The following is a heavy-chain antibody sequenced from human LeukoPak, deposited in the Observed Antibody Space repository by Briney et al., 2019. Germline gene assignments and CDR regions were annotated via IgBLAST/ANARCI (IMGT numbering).Heavy chain of an antibody. Sequence: PSETLSLTCTVSSGSISSYYWSWIRQPPGKGLEWIGYIYYSGSTNYNPSLKSRVTISVDTSKNQFSLKLSSVTAADTAVYYCARVQVYGEPNFDYWGQGTLVTVSS. CDR1: SGSISSYY. D-gene: IGHD4-17*01. CDR2: IYYSGST. CDR3: ARVQVYGEPNFDY. J-gene: IGHJ4*02. V-gene: IGHV4-59*01.